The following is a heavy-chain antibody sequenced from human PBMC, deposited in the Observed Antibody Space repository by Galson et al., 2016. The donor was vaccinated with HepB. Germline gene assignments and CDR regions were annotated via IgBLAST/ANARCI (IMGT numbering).Heavy chain of an antibody. D-gene: IGHD2-21*02. V-gene: IGHV3-43*01. J-gene: IGHJ4*01. CDR2: ISWDGGST. CDR3: ATISTGDYYFNY. Sequence: KGLEWVSLISWDGGSTFYADSVKGRFTISRDNSKNSLFLQMDSLRPEDTAFYYCATISTGDYYFNYWGHGTLVTVSS.